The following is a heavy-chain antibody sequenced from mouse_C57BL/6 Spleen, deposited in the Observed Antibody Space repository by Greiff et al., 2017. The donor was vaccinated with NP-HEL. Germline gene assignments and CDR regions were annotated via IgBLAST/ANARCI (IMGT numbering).Heavy chain of an antibody. CDR1: GYTFTSYW. D-gene: IGHD2-2*01. CDR3: ARGEEWLRDAY. J-gene: IGHJ2*01. CDR2: IDPSDSYT. Sequence: QVQLQQPGAELVRPGTSFNFSSKASGYTFTSYWMHWVKQRPGQGLEWIGVIDPSDSYTNSNQKFKGKATLTVDTSSSTAYMQLSSLTSEDSAVYYCARGEEWLRDAYWGQGTTLTVSS. V-gene: IGHV1-59*01.